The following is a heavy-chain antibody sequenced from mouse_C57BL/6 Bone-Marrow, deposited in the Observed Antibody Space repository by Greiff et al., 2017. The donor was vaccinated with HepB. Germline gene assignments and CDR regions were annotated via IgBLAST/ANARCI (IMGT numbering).Heavy chain of an antibody. CDR3: TRKDWYFDV. V-gene: IGHV1-55*01. CDR1: GYTFTSYW. CDR2: IYPGSGGT. Sequence: QVQLQQPGAELVKPGASVKMSCKASGYTFTSYWITWVKQRPGQGLEWIGDIYPGSGGTAYNQKFKGKAILTADKSSSTAYMELRSLTSEDSAVYYCTRKDWYFDVWGTGTTVTVSS. J-gene: IGHJ1*03.